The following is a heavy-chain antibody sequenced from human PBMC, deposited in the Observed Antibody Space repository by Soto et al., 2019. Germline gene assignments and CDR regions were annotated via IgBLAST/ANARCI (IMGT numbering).Heavy chain of an antibody. CDR2: IKSRTDGGTT. Sequence: EVLLVESGGGLVEPGGSLRLSCAASGFTLTNAWMSWVRQAPGKGLEWVGRIKSRTDGGTTDYAAPVKGRFTISRDDSKNTLFLQMNSLKTEDTAVYYCTTPDFYDYLSGNYHHTFYFDYWGQGSLVTVSS. J-gene: IGHJ4*02. V-gene: IGHV3-15*01. CDR3: TTPDFYDYLSGNYHHTFYFDY. D-gene: IGHD3-16*02. CDR1: GFTLTNAW.